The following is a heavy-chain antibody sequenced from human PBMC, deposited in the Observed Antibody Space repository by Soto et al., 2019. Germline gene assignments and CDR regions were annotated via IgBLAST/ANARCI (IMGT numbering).Heavy chain of an antibody. CDR2: IIPIFGTA. D-gene: IGHD3-3*01. V-gene: IGHV1-69*13. J-gene: IGHJ6*02. Sequence: SVKVSCKASGGTFSSYAISWVRQDPGQGLEWMGGIIPIFGTANYAQKFQGRVTITADESTSTAYMELSSLRSEDTAVYYCATGELGYDFWSGYPAHYYYYGMDVWGQGTTVTVSS. CDR3: ATGELGYDFWSGYPAHYYYYGMDV. CDR1: GGTFSSYA.